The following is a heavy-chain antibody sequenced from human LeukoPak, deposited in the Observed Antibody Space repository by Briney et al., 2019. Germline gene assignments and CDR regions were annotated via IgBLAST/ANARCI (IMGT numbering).Heavy chain of an antibody. V-gene: IGHV4-39*01. Sequence: SETLSLTCTVSGGSISSSSYYWAWIRQPPGKGLEWIGSIYYSGSTYYNPSLKSRVTISGDTSKNQFSLKLSSVTAADTAVYYCASPGYCSGGSCLDAFDIWGQGTMVTVSS. CDR1: GGSISSSSYY. CDR2: IYYSGST. CDR3: ASPGYCSGGSCLDAFDI. D-gene: IGHD2-15*01. J-gene: IGHJ3*02.